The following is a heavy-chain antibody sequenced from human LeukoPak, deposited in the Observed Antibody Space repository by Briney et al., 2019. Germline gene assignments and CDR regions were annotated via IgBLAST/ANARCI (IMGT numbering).Heavy chain of an antibody. D-gene: IGHD1-26*01. V-gene: IGHV4-59*08. CDR2: IYYSGST. J-gene: IGHJ5*02. CDR1: GGSINSYY. CDR3: ARSKSGTYSWFDP. Sequence: PSETLSVTCTVSGGSINSYYWSWIRQPPGKGLEWIGYIYYSGSTNYNPSLKGRGTISLDRAKNHFSLKLSSVTAADTAVYYCARSKSGTYSWFDPWGQGTLVTVSS.